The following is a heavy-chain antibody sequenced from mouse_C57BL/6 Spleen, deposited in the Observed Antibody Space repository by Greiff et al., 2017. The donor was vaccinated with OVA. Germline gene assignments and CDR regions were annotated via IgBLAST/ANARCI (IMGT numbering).Heavy chain of an antibody. CDR3: ARQDYYGSSWYFDV. D-gene: IGHD1-1*01. CDR1: GYSFTDYN. CDR2: INPNYGTT. J-gene: IGHJ1*03. Sequence: EVQLVESGPELVKPGASVKISCKASGYSFTDYNMNWVKQSNGKSLEWIGVINPNYGTTSYNQKFKGKATLTVDQSSSTAYMQLNSLTSEDSAVYYCARQDYYGSSWYFDVWGTGTTVTVSS. V-gene: IGHV1-39*01.